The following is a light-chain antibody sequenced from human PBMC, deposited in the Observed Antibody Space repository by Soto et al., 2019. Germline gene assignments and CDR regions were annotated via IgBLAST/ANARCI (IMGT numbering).Light chain of an antibody. CDR2: GAS. CDR1: QSVSNNY. V-gene: IGKV3-20*01. CDR3: QQYGSSPWT. Sequence: EIVLTQYPGTLSLSPGERGTLSCRASQSVSNNYLAWYQQKPGQAPRLLIYGASSRATGIPDRFSGSGSGTDFTLTISRLEPEDFAVYYCQQYGSSPWTFGQGTKVDIK. J-gene: IGKJ1*01.